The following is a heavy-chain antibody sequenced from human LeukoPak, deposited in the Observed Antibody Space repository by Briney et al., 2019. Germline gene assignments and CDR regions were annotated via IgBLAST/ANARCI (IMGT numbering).Heavy chain of an antibody. J-gene: IGHJ4*02. CDR3: AKDWRGYDFGVCIDY. CDR1: GFTFSSYA. V-gene: IGHV3-23*01. Sequence: GGSLRLSCAASGFTFSSYAMSWVRQAPGKGLEWVSAISGSGGSTYYADSVKGRFTISGDNSKNTLYLQMNSLRAEDTAVYYCAKDWRGYDFGVCIDYWGQGTLVTVSS. CDR2: ISGSGGST. D-gene: IGHD5-12*01.